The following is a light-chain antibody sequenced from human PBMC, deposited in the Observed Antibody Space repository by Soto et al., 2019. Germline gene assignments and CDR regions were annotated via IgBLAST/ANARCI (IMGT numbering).Light chain of an antibody. CDR3: MQRIQLPEN. Sequence: DIVMTQTPLSLSVSPGQPASISCKSSQSLLRSDGKSSLYWYLQKPGQSPQLLIYGASTRLSGVPDRFSGIGSATYFTRKIRRVEAEDVGVYYCMQRIQLPENVGQVIKLEIK. CDR2: GAS. J-gene: IGKJ2*01. V-gene: IGKV2D-29*02. CDR1: QSLLRSDGKSS.